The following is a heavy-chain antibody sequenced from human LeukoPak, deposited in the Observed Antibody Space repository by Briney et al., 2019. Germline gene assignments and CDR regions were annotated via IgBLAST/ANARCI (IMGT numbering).Heavy chain of an antibody. CDR1: GYTFTSYG. D-gene: IGHD4-17*01. CDR3: ARDTRTMTAVTRGQHYYYGLDV. J-gene: IGHJ6*02. V-gene: IGHV1-46*01. CDR2: INPSDGGT. Sequence: GASVKVSCKASGYTFTSYGISWVRQAPGHGLEWMAIINPSDGGTYYEQKLQGRVTVTRDTSTSTVYMELSSLRSEDTAVYYCARDTRTMTAVTRGQHYYYGLDVWGQGTTVTVSS.